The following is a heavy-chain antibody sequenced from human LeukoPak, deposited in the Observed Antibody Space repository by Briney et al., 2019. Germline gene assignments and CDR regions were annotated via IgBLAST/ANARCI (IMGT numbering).Heavy chain of an antibody. CDR3: ARDQDVPPGYFDL. CDR2: ISSSGGSI. CDR1: GFTFSSYG. V-gene: IGHV3-23*01. J-gene: IGHJ2*01. Sequence: PGGTLRLSCAASGFTFSSYGMSWVRQAPGKGLEWVSTISSSGGSIYYADSLKGRFTISRDNSKNTLYLQMNSLRAEDTAVYYCARDQDVPPGYFDLWGRGTLVTVSS. D-gene: IGHD6-6*01.